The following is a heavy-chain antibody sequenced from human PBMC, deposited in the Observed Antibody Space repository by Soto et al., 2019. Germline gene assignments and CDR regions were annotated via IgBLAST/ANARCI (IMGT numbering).Heavy chain of an antibody. J-gene: IGHJ4*02. V-gene: IGHV4-4*02. CDR3: ARDGSGSPGAADY. D-gene: IGHD1-26*01. CDR2: IYQSGTT. Sequence: QVQLQESGPGLVKPSETLSLTCSVSGDSTSSNNWWSWVRQSPGKGLEWIGEIYQSGTTNYNPSLKSRVTMSVDTSKNQFSLNLRSVTAADAAVYYCARDGSGSPGAADYWGQGTLVTVSS. CDR1: GDSTSSNNW.